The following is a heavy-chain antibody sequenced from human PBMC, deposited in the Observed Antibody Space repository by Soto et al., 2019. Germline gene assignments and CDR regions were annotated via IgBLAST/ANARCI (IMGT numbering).Heavy chain of an antibody. CDR3: ARDNGDGTFDF. CDR1: GYTFSSYA. V-gene: IGHV1-3*01. J-gene: IGHJ4*02. Sequence: QVHLVQSGAEVRKPGASVKVSCKASGYTFSSYAMHWVRQAPGQRLEWMGWINAGYGNTKSSQKFQDRVTISRDTSASAAYMELTSLRSEDTAVYYCARDNGDGTFDFWGQGTLVTASS. D-gene: IGHD1-1*01. CDR2: INAGYGNT.